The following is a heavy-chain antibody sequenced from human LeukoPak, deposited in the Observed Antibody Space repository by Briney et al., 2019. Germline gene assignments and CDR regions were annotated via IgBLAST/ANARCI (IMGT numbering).Heavy chain of an antibody. CDR2: IYPGDSDT. CDR3: TRRVVGATTAQFDY. J-gene: IGHJ4*02. V-gene: IGHV5-51*01. CDR1: GYSFTNYW. D-gene: IGHD1-26*01. Sequence: LGESLKISCKGSGYSFTNYWIAWVRQMPGKGLEWVGIIYPGDSDTRYSPSFQGQVTFSADKSTNTAYLQWSSLKASDTAMYYCTRRVVGATTAQFDYWGQGTLVTVSS.